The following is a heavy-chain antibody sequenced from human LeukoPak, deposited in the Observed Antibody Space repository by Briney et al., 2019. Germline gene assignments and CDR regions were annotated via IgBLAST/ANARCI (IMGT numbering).Heavy chain of an antibody. J-gene: IGHJ5*02. D-gene: IGHD1-26*01. CDR3: ARVEWEQNWFDP. CDR2: IIPIFGTA. V-gene: IGHV1-69*13. Sequence: ASVKVSCKASGGTFSSYAISWVRQAPGQGLEWMGGIIPIFGTANYAQKFQGRVTITADESTSTAYMELSSLRSEDTAVYYCARVEWEQNWFDPWGQGTLSPSPQ. CDR1: GGTFSSYA.